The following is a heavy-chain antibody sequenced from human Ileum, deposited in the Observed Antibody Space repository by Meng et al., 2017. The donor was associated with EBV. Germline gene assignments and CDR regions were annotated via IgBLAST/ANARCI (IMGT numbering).Heavy chain of an antibody. CDR3: ARWAFIYSYGFDN. V-gene: IGHV4-4*02. CDR1: GGSITERNS. J-gene: IGHJ4*02. Sequence: ESCPGRGQPSGTLSLTCAFSGGSITERNSWSWVRQPPGQGLEWIGEIYHNGGTNYNPSLKSRVTISVDKSKNEISLKLRSVTAADTAVYYCARWAFIYSYGFDNWGQGTLVTVSS. D-gene: IGHD5-18*01. CDR2: IYHNGGT.